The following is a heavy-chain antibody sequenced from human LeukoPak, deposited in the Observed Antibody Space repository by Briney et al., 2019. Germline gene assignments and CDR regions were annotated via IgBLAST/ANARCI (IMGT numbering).Heavy chain of an antibody. J-gene: IGHJ6*02. CDR1: GFTFSDYT. V-gene: IGHV3-21*01. CDR3: ARVGSSSLYGMDV. CDR2: ISGGSRSI. Sequence: PGGSLRLSCAASGFTFSDYTMSWVRQAPGKGLEWVSSISGGSRSIYYADSVKGRFTISRDNAKNSLYLQMNSLRAEDTAVYYCARVGSSSLYGMDVWGQGTTVTVSS. D-gene: IGHD2-2*01.